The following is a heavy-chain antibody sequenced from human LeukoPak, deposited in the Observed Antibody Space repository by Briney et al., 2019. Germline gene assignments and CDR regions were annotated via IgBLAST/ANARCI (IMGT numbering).Heavy chain of an antibody. CDR3: ARDSPGPTLVQLERLDAFDI. J-gene: IGHJ3*02. CDR1: GFTFSSYA. CDR2: ISGSGGST. Sequence: PGGSLRLSCAASGFTFSSYAMSWVRQAPGRGLEWVSAISGSGGSTYYADSVKGRFTISRDSPKNTLYLQMNSLRAEDTAVYYCARDSPGPTLVQLERLDAFDIWGQGTMVTVSS. V-gene: IGHV3-23*01. D-gene: IGHD1-1*01.